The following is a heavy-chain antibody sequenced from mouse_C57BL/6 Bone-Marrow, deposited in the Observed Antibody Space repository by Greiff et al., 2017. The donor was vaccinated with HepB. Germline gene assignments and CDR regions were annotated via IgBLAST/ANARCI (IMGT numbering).Heavy chain of an antibody. CDR2: ISSGGDYI. J-gene: IGHJ1*03. V-gene: IGHV5-9-1*02. Sequence: EVMLVESGEGLVQPGGSLKLSCAASGFTFSSYAMSWVRQTPEKRLEWVAYISSGGDYIYYADTVKGRFTISRDNARNTLYLQMSSLKSEDTAMYYCTREGWLTPLKYFDVWGTGTTVTVSS. D-gene: IGHD2-3*01. CDR3: TREGWLTPLKYFDV. CDR1: GFTFSSYA.